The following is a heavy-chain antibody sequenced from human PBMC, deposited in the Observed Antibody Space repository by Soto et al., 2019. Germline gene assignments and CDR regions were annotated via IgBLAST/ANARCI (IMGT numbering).Heavy chain of an antibody. CDR1: GYTFTSYG. D-gene: IGHD3-3*01. CDR3: ARDRDSDYDFWSGQPNSNFNWFDP. J-gene: IGHJ5*02. Sequence: GASVKVSFKASGYTFTSYGISWVRQAPGQGLEWMGWISAYNGNTNYAQKLQGRVTMTTDTSTSTAYMELRSLRSDDTAVYYCARDRDSDYDFWSGQPNSNFNWFDPWGQGTLVTVSS. V-gene: IGHV1-18*01. CDR2: ISAYNGNT.